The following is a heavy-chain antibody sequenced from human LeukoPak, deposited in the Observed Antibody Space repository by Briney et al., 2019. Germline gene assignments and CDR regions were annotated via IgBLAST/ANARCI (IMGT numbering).Heavy chain of an antibody. CDR3: ARDLYGRRVLSIAARWPPDG. D-gene: IGHD6-6*01. Sequence: PGRSLRLSCAASGFTFSSYAMHWVRQAPGKGLEWVAVISYDGSNKYYADSVKGRFTISRDNSKNTLYLQMNSQRAEDTAVYYCARDLYGRRVLSIAARWPPDGWGQGTTVTVSS. CDR2: ISYDGSNK. CDR1: GFTFSSYA. V-gene: IGHV3-30-3*01. J-gene: IGHJ6*02.